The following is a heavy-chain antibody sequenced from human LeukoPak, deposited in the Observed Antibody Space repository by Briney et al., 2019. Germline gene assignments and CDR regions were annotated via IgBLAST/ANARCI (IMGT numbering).Heavy chain of an antibody. CDR2: IWYDGSNK. J-gene: IGHJ6*02. Sequence: GGSLRLSCTASGFDFTNAWMSWVRQAPGKGLEWVAVIWYDGSNKYYADSVKGRFTISRDNSKNTLYLQMNSLRAEDTAVYYCARDLSGPNPLYYYGMDVWGQGTTVTVSS. CDR1: GFDFTNAW. D-gene: IGHD2-15*01. V-gene: IGHV3-33*08. CDR3: ARDLSGPNPLYYYGMDV.